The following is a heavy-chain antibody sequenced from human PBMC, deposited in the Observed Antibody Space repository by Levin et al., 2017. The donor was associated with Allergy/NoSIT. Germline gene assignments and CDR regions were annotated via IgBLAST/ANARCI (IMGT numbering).Heavy chain of an antibody. J-gene: IGHJ5*02. Sequence: PSETLSLTCPFSFFSLLLSSFLFLLPSPLKRPEWIGYIHYTGYTNYSPSLKSRVTISLDTSKNQFSLKLTSVTAADTAVYSCARSAHVTVIPAAIFAFDPWGQGILVTVSS. CDR3: ARSAHVTVIPAAIFAFDP. CDR2: IHYTGYT. V-gene: IGHV4-59*08. D-gene: IGHD2-2*01. CDR1: FFSLLLSS.